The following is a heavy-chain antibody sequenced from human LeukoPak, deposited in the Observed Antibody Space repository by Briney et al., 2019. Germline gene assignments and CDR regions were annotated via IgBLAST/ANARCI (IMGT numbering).Heavy chain of an antibody. CDR2: INSDGSST. V-gene: IGHV3-74*01. CDR3: ARADSSGYGYGMDV. J-gene: IGHJ6*02. CDR1: GFTFSSYW. D-gene: IGHD3-22*01. Sequence: GGSLRLSCAASGFTFSSYWMHWVRQAPGKGLVWVSRINSDGSSTSYADSVKGRFTISRDNAKNTLYLQMNSLRAEDTAVYYCARADSSGYGYGMDVWGQGTTVTVSS.